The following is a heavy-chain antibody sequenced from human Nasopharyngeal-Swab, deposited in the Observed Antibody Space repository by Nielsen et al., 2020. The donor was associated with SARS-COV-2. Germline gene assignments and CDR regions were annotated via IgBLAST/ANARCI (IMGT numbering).Heavy chain of an antibody. D-gene: IGHD6-13*01. CDR3: ARDQDSSSWYWA. V-gene: IGHV3-48*03. J-gene: IGHJ5*02. CDR1: GFTFSSYE. CDR2: ISSSGSTI. Sequence: GGSLRLSCAASGFTFSSYEMNWVRQAPGKGLEWVSYISSSGSTIYYADSVKGRFTISRDNAKNSLYLQMNSLRAKDTAVYYCARDQDSSSWYWAWGQGTLVTVSS.